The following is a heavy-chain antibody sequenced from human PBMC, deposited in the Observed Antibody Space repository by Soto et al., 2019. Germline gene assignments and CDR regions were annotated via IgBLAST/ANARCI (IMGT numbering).Heavy chain of an antibody. J-gene: IGHJ6*02. V-gene: IGHV3-30*18. D-gene: IGHD1-7*01. CDR3: AKDRDWNCVICDYGMDV. CDR2: ISYDGSNK. Sequence: GGSLRLSCAASGFTFSSYGMHWVRQAPGKGLEWVAVISYDGSNKYYADSVKGRFTISRDNSKNTLYLQMNSLRAEDTAVYYCAKDRDWNCVICDYGMDVWGQGTTVTVSS. CDR1: GFTFSSYG.